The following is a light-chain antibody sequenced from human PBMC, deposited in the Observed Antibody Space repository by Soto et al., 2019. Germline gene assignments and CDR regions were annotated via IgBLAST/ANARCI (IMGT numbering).Light chain of an antibody. Sequence: QSVLTQPPSASGTPGQRVTISCSGSSSNIGSNYVYWYQQLPGTAPKLLIYRNNQRPSGVTDRFSGSKSGTSASLAISGLRSEDEADYKCAAWDDSLSGPVFGGGTKLTVL. CDR1: SSNIGSNY. CDR3: AAWDDSLSGPV. V-gene: IGLV1-47*01. J-gene: IGLJ3*02. CDR2: RNN.